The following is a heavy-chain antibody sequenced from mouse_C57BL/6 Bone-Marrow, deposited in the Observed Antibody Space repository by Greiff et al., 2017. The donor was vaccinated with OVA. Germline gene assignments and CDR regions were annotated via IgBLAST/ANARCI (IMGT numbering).Heavy chain of an antibody. CDR2: ISDGGSYT. CDR3: ARDRDYSYYAMDY. Sequence: DVKLQESGGGLVKPGGSLKLSCAASGFTFSSYAMSWVRQTPEKRLEWVATISDGGSYTYYPDNVKGRFTISRDNAKNNLYLQRSHLKSEDTAMYYCARDRDYSYYAMDYWGQGTSVTGSS. D-gene: IGHD1-1*01. J-gene: IGHJ4*01. V-gene: IGHV5-4*01. CDR1: GFTFSSYA.